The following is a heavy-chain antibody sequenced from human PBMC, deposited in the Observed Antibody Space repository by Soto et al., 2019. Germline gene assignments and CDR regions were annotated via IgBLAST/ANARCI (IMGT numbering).Heavy chain of an antibody. J-gene: IGHJ3*02. CDR2: IIPMLGIR. V-gene: IGHV1-69*02. CDR3: TIGSWSGEVFDI. D-gene: IGHD2-21*01. CDR1: GGTFSTYS. Sequence: QVQLVQSGAEVKKPGSSVKVSCKDSGGTFSTYSMFWVRQAPGQGLEWMGRIIPMLGIRTYAQRFQDRVTIPADKSTATAHMELSSLRSEDTALYYCTIGSWSGEVFDIWCQGTMVTVSS.